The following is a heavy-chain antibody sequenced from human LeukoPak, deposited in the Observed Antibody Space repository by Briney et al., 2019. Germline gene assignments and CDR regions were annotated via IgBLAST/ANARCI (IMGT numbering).Heavy chain of an antibody. CDR2: ISSNGGST. D-gene: IGHD2-2*01. Sequence: GGSLRLSCAASGFTFSSYAMHWVRQAPGKGLEYVSAISSNGGSTYYANSVKGRFTISRDNSKNTLYLQMGSLRAEDMAVYYCARDWDCSSTSCYAPFDYWGQGTLVTVSS. CDR1: GFTFSSYA. CDR3: ARDWDCSSTSCYAPFDY. J-gene: IGHJ4*02. V-gene: IGHV3-64*01.